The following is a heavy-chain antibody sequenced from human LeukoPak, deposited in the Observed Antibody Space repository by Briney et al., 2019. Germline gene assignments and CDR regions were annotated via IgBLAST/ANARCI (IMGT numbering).Heavy chain of an antibody. Sequence: GSLRLSCADAGFMFNKYVMYWVRQAPGKGLEWVLVISTSGGTVDYAESVKGRFTISRDNSKNTLYLQMDSLRAEDTAVYYCAKGGRGTYYSDSWGQGTLVTVSS. CDR1: GFMFNKYV. V-gene: IGHV3-23*01. D-gene: IGHD3-16*01. CDR3: AKGGRGTYYSDS. CDR2: ISTSGGTV. J-gene: IGHJ4*02.